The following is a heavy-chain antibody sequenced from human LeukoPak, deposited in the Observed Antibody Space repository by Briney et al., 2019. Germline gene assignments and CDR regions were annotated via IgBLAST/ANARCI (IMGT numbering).Heavy chain of an antibody. CDR3: TTEYSSSYNWFNP. J-gene: IGHJ5*02. CDR2: IKSKTNGGTT. Sequence: PGGSLRLSCAASGFTFSNAWMAWVRQAPGKGLEWVDRIKSKTNGGTTDYPAPVKGRFTISRDDSKNTLYLQMNSLKIEDTAVYYCTTEYSSSYNWFNPWGQGTLVTVSS. CDR1: GFTFSNAW. D-gene: IGHD6-6*01. V-gene: IGHV3-15*01.